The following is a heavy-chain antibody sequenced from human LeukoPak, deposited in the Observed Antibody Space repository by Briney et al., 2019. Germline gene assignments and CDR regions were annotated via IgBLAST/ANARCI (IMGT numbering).Heavy chain of an antibody. J-gene: IGHJ4*02. V-gene: IGHV3-23*01. CDR1: GFPLSSYA. Sequence: GGSLRLSCAASGFPLSSYAMSWVHQGPGKGLEWVAATSSSDPGTYHADSVKGRFTISRDNSKNTLYLQMNSLRAEDTAVYYCAKDNDYEFLDYWGQGTLVTVSS. CDR3: AKDNDYEFLDY. CDR2: TSSSDPGT. D-gene: IGHD4-17*01.